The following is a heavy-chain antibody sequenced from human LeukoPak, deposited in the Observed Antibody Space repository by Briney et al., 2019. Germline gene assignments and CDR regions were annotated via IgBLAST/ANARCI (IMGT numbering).Heavy chain of an antibody. CDR2: IKSKTDGGTT. J-gene: IGHJ4*02. CDR3: TTFSSWYDYYFDY. V-gene: IGHV3-15*01. CDR1: GFTFSNAW. D-gene: IGHD6-13*01. Sequence: GGSLRLSWAAAGFTFSNAWMSWVRQAPGKGLEWVGRIKSKTDGGTTDYAAPVKGRFTISRDDSKNTLYLQMNSLKTEDTAVYYCTTFSSWYDYYFDYWGQGTLVTVSS.